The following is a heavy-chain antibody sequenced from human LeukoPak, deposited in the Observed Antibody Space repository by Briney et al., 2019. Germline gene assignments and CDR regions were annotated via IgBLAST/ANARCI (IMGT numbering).Heavy chain of an antibody. CDR3: ARGLPRPVLRYFDWSPPYYFDY. CDR1: GGSSSGYY. V-gene: IGHV4-34*01. J-gene: IGHJ4*02. Sequence: PSETLSLTCVVYGGSSSGYYWHWIRQSPGKGLEWIGEINHTGSIDYNPSLKSRVTISVDTSKNQFSLKLSSVTAADTAVYYCARGLPRPVLRYFDWSPPYYFDYWGQGTLVTVSS. CDR2: INHTGSI. D-gene: IGHD3-9*01.